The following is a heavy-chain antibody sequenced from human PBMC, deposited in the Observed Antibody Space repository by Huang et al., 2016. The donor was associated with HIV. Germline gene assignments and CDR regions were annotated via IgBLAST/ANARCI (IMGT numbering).Heavy chain of an antibody. V-gene: IGHV1-2*02. CDR2: ISPITVET. CDR3: ATDGGGGCNGGTCFPY. D-gene: IGHD2-15*01. CDR1: GYPFSAYF. J-gene: IGHJ4*02. Sequence: QVQLVQSGAEVKKPGASLKVSCKTSGYPFSAYFIHWVRQAPGQGLEWMGGISPITVETFYAQKFQGRVTITRDTSIRTAYMELASLRPDDAAAYFCATDGGGGCNGGTCFPYWGQGTVVGVSS.